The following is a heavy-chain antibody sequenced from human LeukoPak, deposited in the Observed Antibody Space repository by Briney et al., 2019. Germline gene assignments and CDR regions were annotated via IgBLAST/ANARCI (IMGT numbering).Heavy chain of an antibody. V-gene: IGHV3-72*01. Sequence: GGSLRLSCAASGVTLSDHHVDWVRQAPGKGLEWVGRTRDKARSYRTEYAASVGGRFTISRDDSKNAVYLQMNSLKTEDTAVYYCARDGGEGDNSAFDIWGQGTVVTVSS. J-gene: IGHJ3*02. CDR2: TRDKARSYRT. CDR1: GVTLSDHH. D-gene: IGHD3-16*01. CDR3: ARDGGEGDNSAFDI.